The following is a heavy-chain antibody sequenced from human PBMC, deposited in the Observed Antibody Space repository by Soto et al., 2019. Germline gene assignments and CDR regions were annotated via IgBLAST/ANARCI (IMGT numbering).Heavy chain of an antibody. Sequence: SETLSLTCTVSGASVSSGSYYWSWIRQPPGKGLEWIGYIYYSGSPKYNPSLKSRVTMSVDTSKNQFSLRLSSMTVADTAVYYCARKYEGGDFWRGYSNQVHYYGMDVWGQGTTVTVS. D-gene: IGHD3-3*01. V-gene: IGHV4-61*01. CDR2: IYYSGSP. CDR1: GASVSSGSYY. J-gene: IGHJ6*02. CDR3: ARKYEGGDFWRGYSNQVHYYGMDV.